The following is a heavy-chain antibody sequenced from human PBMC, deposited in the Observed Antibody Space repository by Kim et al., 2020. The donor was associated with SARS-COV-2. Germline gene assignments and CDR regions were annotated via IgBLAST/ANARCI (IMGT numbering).Heavy chain of an antibody. D-gene: IGHD6-19*01. CDR3: ARELVAGTEPFDY. V-gene: IGHV4-39*07. Sequence: SETLSLTCTVSGGSISSSSYYWGWIRQPPGKGLEWIGSIYYSGSTYYNPSLKSRVTISVDTSKNQFSLKLSSVTAADTAVYYCARELVAGTEPFDYWGQGTLVTVSS. J-gene: IGHJ4*02. CDR2: IYYSGST. CDR1: GGSISSSSYY.